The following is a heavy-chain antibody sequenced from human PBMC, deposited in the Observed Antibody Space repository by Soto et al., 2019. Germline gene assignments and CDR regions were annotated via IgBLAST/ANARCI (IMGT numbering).Heavy chain of an antibody. CDR3: TTAFMVRGVNYFDY. J-gene: IGHJ4*02. CDR2: IKSKTDGGTT. V-gene: IGHV3-15*01. Sequence: GGSLRLSCAASGFTFSNAWMSWVRQAPGKGLEWVGRIKSKTDGGTTDYAAPVKGRFTISRDDSKNTLYLQMNSLKTEDTAVYYCTTAFMVRGVNYFDYWGQGTLVTVSS. CDR1: GFTFSNAW. D-gene: IGHD3-10*01.